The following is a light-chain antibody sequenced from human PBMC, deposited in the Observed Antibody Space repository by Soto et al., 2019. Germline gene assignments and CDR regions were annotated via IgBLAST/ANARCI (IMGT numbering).Light chain of an antibody. V-gene: IGLV1-44*01. CDR2: SNN. CDR3: VAWDDSLNGRV. Sequence: QSVLTQPPSASGTPGQRVTISCSGSSSNIGINTVNWYQQLPGTAPRLLIYSNNQRPSGVPDRFSGSKSGTSASLAISGLQSEDAADYYCVAWDDSLNGRVFGGGTKLTVL. CDR1: SSNIGINT. J-gene: IGLJ3*02.